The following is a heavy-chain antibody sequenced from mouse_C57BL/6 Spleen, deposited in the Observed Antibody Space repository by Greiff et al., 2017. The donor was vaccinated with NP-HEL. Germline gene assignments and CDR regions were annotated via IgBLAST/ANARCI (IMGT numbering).Heavy chain of an antibody. Sequence: QVQLKESGPGLVAPSQSLSITCTVLGFSLTSYGVHWVRQPPGKGLEWLVVIWSDGSTTYNSALKSRLSISKDNSKSQVFLKMNSLQTDDTAMYYCARDGYSLYAMDYWGQGTSVTVSS. CDR3: ARDGYSLYAMDY. V-gene: IGHV2-6*03. D-gene: IGHD2-3*01. CDR1: GFSLTSYG. CDR2: IWSDGST. J-gene: IGHJ4*01.